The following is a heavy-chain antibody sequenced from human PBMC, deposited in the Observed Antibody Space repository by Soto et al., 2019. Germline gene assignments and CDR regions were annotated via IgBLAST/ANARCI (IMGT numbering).Heavy chain of an antibody. D-gene: IGHD3-3*01. CDR1: GFTFTSYG. CDR3: ARDRRFLEWLDY. J-gene: IGHJ4*02. CDR2: IWYDGSNK. V-gene: IGHV3-33*01. Sequence: QMQLVESGGGVVQPGRSLTLSCVASGFTFTSYGIHWVGQAPGKGLEWVAVIWYDGSNKYYGDSVKGRFSISRDNSMNTVYLQMNSLRDEDTAVYYCARDRRFLEWLDYWGQGTLVSVSS.